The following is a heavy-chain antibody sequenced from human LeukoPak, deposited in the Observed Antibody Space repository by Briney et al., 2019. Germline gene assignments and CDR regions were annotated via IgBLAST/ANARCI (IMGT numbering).Heavy chain of an antibody. V-gene: IGHV3-23*01. J-gene: IGHJ4*02. Sequence: QPGGSLTLSCAGSGFTFSSYAMSWVRQAPGQGLEWVSVISDSGDYTSYAGSVRGRFTISRDNSRNTLYLQMISLRPEDTAVYYCAKDTSIGKYCTNGVCSPFDYWGQGTLVTVSS. CDR3: AKDTSIGKYCTNGVCSPFDY. CDR1: GFTFSSYA. CDR2: ISDSGDYT. D-gene: IGHD2-8*01.